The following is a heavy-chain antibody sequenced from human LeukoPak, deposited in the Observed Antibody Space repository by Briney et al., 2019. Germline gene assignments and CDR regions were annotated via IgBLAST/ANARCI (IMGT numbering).Heavy chain of an antibody. CDR1: GFTLGRYW. Sequence: GGSLRLSCAASGFTLGRYWMHWFRQAPGTGLVWVARSNSDGKITDYADSVRGRFTTSRDNTKNTVYLQMSSLRAEDTGVYYCARDHHDFWSGYPNCWGQGTLVIVSS. V-gene: IGHV3-74*01. D-gene: IGHD3-3*01. CDR3: ARDHHDFWSGYPNC. J-gene: IGHJ4*02. CDR2: SNSDGKIT.